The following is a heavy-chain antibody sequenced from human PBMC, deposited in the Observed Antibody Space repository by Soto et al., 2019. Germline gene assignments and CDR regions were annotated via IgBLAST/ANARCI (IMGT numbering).Heavy chain of an antibody. D-gene: IGHD3-3*01. CDR3: ASDAQGVVNDDFDY. CDR2: ISYDGSNK. CDR1: GFTFSSYA. V-gene: IGHV3-30-3*01. Sequence: QVQLVESGGGVVQPGRSLRLSCAASGFTFSSYAMHWVRQAPGKGLEWVAVISYDGSNKYYADSVKGRFTISRDNSKNTLYLQMNSLRAEGTAVYYCASDAQGVVNDDFDYWGQGTLVSVSS. J-gene: IGHJ4*02.